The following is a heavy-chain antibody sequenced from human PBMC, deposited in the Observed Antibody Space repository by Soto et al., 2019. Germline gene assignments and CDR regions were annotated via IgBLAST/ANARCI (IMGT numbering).Heavy chain of an antibody. CDR1: GGSVRSGSYY. CDR3: AREDTMIFDY. Sequence: SVILCLTGPVSGGSVRSGSYYWSWIRQHPGKGLEWIGRIYTSGSTNYTPSLKSRVTMSVDTSKNQFSLKLSSVTAADTAVYYVAREDTMIFDYCGQGTLVRVYS. CDR2: IYTSGST. V-gene: IGHV4-61*01. J-gene: IGHJ4*02. D-gene: IGHD3-22*01.